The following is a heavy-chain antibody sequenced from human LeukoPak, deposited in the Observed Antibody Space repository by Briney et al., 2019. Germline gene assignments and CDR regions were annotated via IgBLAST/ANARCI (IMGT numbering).Heavy chain of an antibody. V-gene: IGHV1-69*04. CDR2: IIPILGIA. CDR1: GGTFSSYA. D-gene: IGHD3-22*01. Sequence: SVKVSCKASGGTFSSYAISWVRQAPGQGLEWMGRIIPILGIANYAQKFQGRVTITADKSTSTAYMELSSLRSEDTAVYYCARGDYYYDSSGYYSRVFDYWGQGTLVTVSS. CDR3: ARGDYYYDSSGYYSRVFDY. J-gene: IGHJ4*02.